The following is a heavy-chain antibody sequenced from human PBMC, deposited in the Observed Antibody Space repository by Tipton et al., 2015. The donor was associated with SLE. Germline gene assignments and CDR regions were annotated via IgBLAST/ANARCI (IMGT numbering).Heavy chain of an antibody. V-gene: IGHV4-59*08. CDR2: IHNSGHT. Sequence: TLSLTCAVSGDFINNNYWSWIRQSPGKGLEWIAYIHNSGHTNSNPSLKGRVFISLDTSKSQFSLKLTSVTVADTAVYYCARHGYSSTFYAEFYYWGQGLLVTVFS. D-gene: IGHD5-12*01. CDR1: GDFINNNY. J-gene: IGHJ4*02. CDR3: ARHGYSSTFYAEFYY.